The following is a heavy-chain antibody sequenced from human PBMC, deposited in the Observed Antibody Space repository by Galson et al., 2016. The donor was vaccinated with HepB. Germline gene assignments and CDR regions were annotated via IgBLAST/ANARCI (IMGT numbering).Heavy chain of an antibody. Sequence: SETLSLTCTVSGGSISSNSYYWGWIRQPPGKGLEWIGSIYYSGSTYYNPSLKSRVTISVDTSKNQFSLRLSSVTAADTAVYYCAVKDDYYDSSGYRYYFDYWGQGTLVTVSS. V-gene: IGHV4-39*01. CDR1: GGSISSNSYY. D-gene: IGHD3-22*01. CDR2: IYYSGST. J-gene: IGHJ4*02. CDR3: AVKDDYYDSSGYRYYFDY.